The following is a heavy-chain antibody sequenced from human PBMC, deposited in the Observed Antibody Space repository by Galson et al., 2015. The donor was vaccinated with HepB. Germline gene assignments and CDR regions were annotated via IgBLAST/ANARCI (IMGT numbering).Heavy chain of an antibody. D-gene: IGHD6-13*01. Sequence: SVKVSCKASGYTFNSYGFSWVRQASGQGLEWMGWISVYNGNTNYAQKLQGRVTMTTDTSTNTAYMELRSLRSDDTAVYYCASYSSRDYYYYYGMDVWGQGTTVTVSS. J-gene: IGHJ6*02. CDR3: ASYSSRDYYYYYGMDV. CDR2: ISVYNGNT. CDR1: GYTFNSYG. V-gene: IGHV1-18*01.